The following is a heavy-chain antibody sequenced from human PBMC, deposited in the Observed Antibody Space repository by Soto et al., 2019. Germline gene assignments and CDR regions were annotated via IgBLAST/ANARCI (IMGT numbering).Heavy chain of an antibody. CDR3: AKTRGITGTLYYFDY. V-gene: IGHV4-39*07. CDR2: IHYSGNT. CDR1: GGPINSGSYY. J-gene: IGHJ4*02. D-gene: IGHD1-20*01. Sequence: SETLSLTCTVSGGPINSGSYYWGWIRQPPGKGLEWIGSIHYSGNTYYNPSLKSRVTISVDTSKNQFSLKLSSVTAADTAVYYCAKTRGITGTLYYFDYWGQGTLVTVSS.